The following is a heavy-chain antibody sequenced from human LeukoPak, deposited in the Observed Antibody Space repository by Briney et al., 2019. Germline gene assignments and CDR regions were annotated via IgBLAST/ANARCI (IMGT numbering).Heavy chain of an antibody. J-gene: IGHJ4*02. D-gene: IGHD3-10*01. Sequence: PGGSLRLSCAASGFTFSTSGMHWVRQAPGKGLEWVAFIRLDGSSKYYADSVKGQFIISRDNSKNTLYLQMNSLRADDTAVYYCAKGTGLLSFDYWGQGTLVTVSS. CDR2: IRLDGSSK. V-gene: IGHV3-30*02. CDR1: GFTFSTSG. CDR3: AKGTGLLSFDY.